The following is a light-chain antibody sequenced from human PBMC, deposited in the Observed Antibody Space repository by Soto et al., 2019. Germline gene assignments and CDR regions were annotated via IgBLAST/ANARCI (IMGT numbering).Light chain of an antibody. V-gene: IGKV3-20*01. Sequence: EIVLTQSPGTLSVSPGERATLSCRASQSVSSNYLAWYQQKPGQAPRLLIYGASSRATGIPDRFSGSGSGTDFTLTISRLEPEDFAVYYCQHYGGSPYTFGQGTRLEIK. CDR3: QHYGGSPYT. J-gene: IGKJ2*01. CDR2: GAS. CDR1: QSVSSNY.